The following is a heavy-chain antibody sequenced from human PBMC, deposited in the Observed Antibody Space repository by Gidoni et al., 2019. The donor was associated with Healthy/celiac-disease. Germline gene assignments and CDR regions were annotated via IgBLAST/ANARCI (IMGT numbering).Heavy chain of an antibody. J-gene: IGHJ5*02. V-gene: IGHV4-61*02. D-gene: IGHD5-12*01. Sequence: QVQLQESGPGLVKPSQTLSLTCTASGCSISSGSYYWSWIRQPAGKGLEWIGRIYTSGSTNYNPSLKSRVTISVDTSKNQFSLKLSSVTAADTAVYYCARESDIVAPYNWFDPWGQGTLVTVSS. CDR2: IYTSGST. CDR1: GCSISSGSYY. CDR3: ARESDIVAPYNWFDP.